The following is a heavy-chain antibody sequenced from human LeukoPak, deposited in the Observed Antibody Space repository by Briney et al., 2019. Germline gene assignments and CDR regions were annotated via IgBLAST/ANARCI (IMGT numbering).Heavy chain of an antibody. J-gene: IGHJ5*02. Sequence: PGGSLRLSCAASGFTFSTYNMNRVRQAPGKGLEWVGFIRSKAYGGTTEYAASVKGRFTISRDDSKSIAYLQMNSLKTEDTAAYYCTRGVWDIVVVVAPNWFDPWGQGTLVTVSS. V-gene: IGHV3-49*04. CDR3: TRGVWDIVVVVAPNWFDP. CDR1: GFTFSTYN. D-gene: IGHD2-15*01. CDR2: IRSKAYGGTT.